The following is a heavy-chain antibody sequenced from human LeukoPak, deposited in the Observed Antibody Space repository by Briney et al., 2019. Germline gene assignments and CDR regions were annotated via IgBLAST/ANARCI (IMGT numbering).Heavy chain of an antibody. CDR2: ISSSGSTI. J-gene: IGHJ4*02. D-gene: IGHD6-19*01. CDR3: ARDGEQWLAYIDY. Sequence: PGGSLRLSCAASGLTFSSYEMNWVRQAPGKGLEWVSYISSSGSTIYYADSVKGRFTISRDNAKNSLYLQMNSLRAEDTAVYYRARDGEQWLAYIDYWGQGTLVTVSS. V-gene: IGHV3-48*03. CDR1: GLTFSSYE.